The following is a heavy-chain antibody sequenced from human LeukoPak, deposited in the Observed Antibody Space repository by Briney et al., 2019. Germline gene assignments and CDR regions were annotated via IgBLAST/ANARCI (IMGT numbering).Heavy chain of an antibody. CDR2: IYYSGST. CDR3: ARLAAAGIHGIDY. V-gene: IGHV4-59*01. Sequence: SETLSLTCTVSGGSISSYYWSWIRQPPGKGLEWIGYIYYSGSTNYNPSLKSRVTISVETSKNQFSLKLSSVTAADTAVYYCARLAAAGIHGIDYWGQGTLVTVSS. D-gene: IGHD6-13*01. J-gene: IGHJ4*02. CDR1: GGSISSYY.